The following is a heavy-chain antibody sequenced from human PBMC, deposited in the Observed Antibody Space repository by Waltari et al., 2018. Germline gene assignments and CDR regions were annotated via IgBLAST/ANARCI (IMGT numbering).Heavy chain of an antibody. CDR3: AREGCSGGSCYPGYMDV. Sequence: QVQLVESGGGVVQPGRSLRLSCAASGFTFSSYAMHWVRQAPGKGLEWVAVISYDGSKKYYADSVKVRFTSSRDNSKNTLDLQMNSLRAEDTAVYYCAREGCSGGSCYPGYMDVWGKGTTVTISS. J-gene: IGHJ6*03. V-gene: IGHV3-30-3*01. CDR1: GFTFSSYA. D-gene: IGHD2-15*01. CDR2: ISYDGSKK.